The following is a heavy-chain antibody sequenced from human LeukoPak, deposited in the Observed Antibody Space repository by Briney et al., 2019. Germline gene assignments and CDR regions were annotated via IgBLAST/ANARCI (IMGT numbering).Heavy chain of an antibody. CDR3: ARRGESTTYGDYRFDY. D-gene: IGHD4-17*01. J-gene: IGHJ4*02. Sequence: GGSLRLSCAASGFTFSIYVMSWVRQAPGKGLEWFSTLSGRGGNSYYADSVKGRFTISRDNSKNTLFLQMNSLRAEDTAVYYCARRGESTTYGDYRFDYWGQGTLVTVSS. CDR2: LSGRGGNS. V-gene: IGHV3-23*01. CDR1: GFTFSIYV.